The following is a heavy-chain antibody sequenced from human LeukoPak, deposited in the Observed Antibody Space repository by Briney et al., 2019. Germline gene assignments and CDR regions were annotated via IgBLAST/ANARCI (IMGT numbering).Heavy chain of an antibody. J-gene: IGHJ6*03. D-gene: IGHD4-23*01. Sequence: GGSLRLSCAASGFTFSSYGMHWVRQAPGKGLEWVAFIRYDGSNKYYADSVKGRFTISRDNSKNTLYLQMNSLRAEDTAVYYCAKDSGHYGGIYYYYMDVWGKGTTVTISS. CDR2: IRYDGSNK. CDR3: AKDSGHYGGIYYYYMDV. CDR1: GFTFSSYG. V-gene: IGHV3-30*02.